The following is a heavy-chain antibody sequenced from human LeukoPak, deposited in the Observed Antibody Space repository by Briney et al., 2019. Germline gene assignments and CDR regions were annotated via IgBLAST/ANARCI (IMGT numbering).Heavy chain of an antibody. J-gene: IGHJ6*04. V-gene: IGHV4-59*01. CDR1: GGSISSYY. CDR3: AREGCSGGSCYRKVPLYYYGMDV. CDR2: IYYSGST. Sequence: SETLSLTCTVSGGSISSYYWSWIRQPPGKGLEWIGYIYYSGSTNYNPSLKSRVTISVDTSKNQFSLKLSSVTAADTAVYYCAREGCSGGSCYRKVPLYYYGMDVWGKGTTVTVSS. D-gene: IGHD2-15*01.